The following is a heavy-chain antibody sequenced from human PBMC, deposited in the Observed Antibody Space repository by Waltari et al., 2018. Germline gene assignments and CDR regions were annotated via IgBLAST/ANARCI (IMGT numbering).Heavy chain of an antibody. J-gene: IGHJ4*02. Sequence: EVHLVESGGRLVQPGGSLRLSCAASGFTFNKYRMNWVRQAPGKGPGWISYIDSRGGAMYADSVRGRFTVSRDNAEDSLYLQMNSLRPDDTAVYYCARALDYDILTGWGRANDYWGQGTLVTVSA. V-gene: IGHV3-48*01. CDR1: GFTFNKYR. D-gene: IGHD3-9*01. CDR3: ARALDYDILTGWGRANDY. CDR2: IDSRGGA.